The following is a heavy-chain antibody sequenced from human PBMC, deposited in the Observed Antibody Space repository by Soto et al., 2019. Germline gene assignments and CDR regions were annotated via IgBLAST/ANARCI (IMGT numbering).Heavy chain of an antibody. CDR3: ARGYCSGDTCYHIDY. D-gene: IGHD2-15*01. V-gene: IGHV3-23*01. J-gene: IGHJ4*02. Sequence: GGSLRLSCAASVFTFSSYVMRWVRQAPGKGLEWVSSINGSGGSTYYTDSVKGRFTISRDNSKNTLYLQMNSLRAEDTAVYFCARGYCSGDTCYHIDYWGQGTLVTVSS. CDR2: INGSGGST. CDR1: VFTFSSYV.